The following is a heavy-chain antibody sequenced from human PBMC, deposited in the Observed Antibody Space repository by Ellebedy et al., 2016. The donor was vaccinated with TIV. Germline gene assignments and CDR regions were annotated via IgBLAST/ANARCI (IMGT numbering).Heavy chain of an antibody. Sequence: GGSLRLSXKGSGYSFSNHWIGWVRQMPGKGLDWMGIIYPELSDIRYSPSFQGQVTISADQSISTAFLQWSSLKASDTAVYYCARAVAAAQLDTFAVWGPGTLVTVSS. J-gene: IGHJ3*01. V-gene: IGHV5-51*01. D-gene: IGHD6-13*01. CDR3: ARAVAAAQLDTFAV. CDR1: GYSFSNHW. CDR2: IYPELSDI.